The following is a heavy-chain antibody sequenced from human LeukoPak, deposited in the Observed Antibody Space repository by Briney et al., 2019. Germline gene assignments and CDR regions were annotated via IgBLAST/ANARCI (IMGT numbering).Heavy chain of an antibody. CDR3: AREQQLVGRAFDI. CDR2: ISSSGSTI. V-gene: IGHV3-48*03. CDR1: GFTFSSYE. J-gene: IGHJ3*02. Sequence: PGGSLRLSCAASGFTFSSYEMNWVRQAPGKGLEWVSYISSSGSTIYYADSVKGRFTISRDNAKNSLYLQMNSLRAEDTAVYYCAREQQLVGRAFDIWGQGTMVTVSS. D-gene: IGHD6-13*01.